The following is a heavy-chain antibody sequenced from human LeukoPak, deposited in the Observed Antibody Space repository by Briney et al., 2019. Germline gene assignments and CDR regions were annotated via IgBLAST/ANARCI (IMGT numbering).Heavy chain of an antibody. J-gene: IGHJ4*02. CDR1: GFTFSSYW. Sequence: GGSLRLSCAASGFTFSSYWMSWVRQAPGKGLEWVANIKQDGSERYYVDSVKGRFTISRDNAKNSLYLQMNSLRAEDTAVYYCARSHLGPYYYDSSGYYRYYFDYWGQGTLVTVSS. D-gene: IGHD3-22*01. CDR3: ARSHLGPYYYDSSGYYRYYFDY. CDR2: IKQDGSER. V-gene: IGHV3-7*03.